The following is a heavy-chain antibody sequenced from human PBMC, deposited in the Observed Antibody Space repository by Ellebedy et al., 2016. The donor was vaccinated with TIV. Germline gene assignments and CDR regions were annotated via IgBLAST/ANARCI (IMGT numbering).Heavy chain of an antibody. CDR1: GGSVSSGSYY. V-gene: IGHV4-61*01. D-gene: IGHD1-14*01. Sequence: SETLSLTXTVSGGSVSSGSYYWSWIRQPPGKGLEWIGYIYYSGSTNYNPSLKSRVTISVETSKNQFSLKLSSVTAADTAVYYCARDDRGPEDYWGQGTLVTVSS. J-gene: IGHJ4*02. CDR3: ARDDRGPEDY. CDR2: IYYSGST.